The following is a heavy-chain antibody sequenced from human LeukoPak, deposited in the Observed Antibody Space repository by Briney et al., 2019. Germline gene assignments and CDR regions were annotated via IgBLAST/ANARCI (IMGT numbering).Heavy chain of an antibody. D-gene: IGHD5-18*01. V-gene: IGHV1-2*07. Sequence: ATVKLSCEASGYTFTGYYMRWGPEPPGQGLECMVWINPNSGGTNYAHTLQGRVPMTRDTSISTSYMELGRLRARDPLVYYCARAPIGDHTAIANWGQGTLVTVSS. CDR2: INPNSGGT. CDR3: ARAPIGDHTAIAN. J-gene: IGHJ4*02. CDR1: GYTFTGYY.